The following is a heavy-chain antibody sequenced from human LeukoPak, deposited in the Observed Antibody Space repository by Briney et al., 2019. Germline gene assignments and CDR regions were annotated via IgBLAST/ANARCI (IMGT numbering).Heavy chain of an antibody. D-gene: IGHD3-22*01. J-gene: IGHJ5*02. CDR3: ASHYYDSSGHPPP. V-gene: IGHV4-61*02. Sequence: SETLSLTCTVSGDSISSGDYYWSWIRQPAGKGLEWIGRISSSGSTNYNPSLKSRVTISVDTSKNQFSLKLSSVTAADTAVYYCASHYYDSSGHPPPWGQGTLVTVSS. CDR2: ISSSGST. CDR1: GDSISSGDYY.